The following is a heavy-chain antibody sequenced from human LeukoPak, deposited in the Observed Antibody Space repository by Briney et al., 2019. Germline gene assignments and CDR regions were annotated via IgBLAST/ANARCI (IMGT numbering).Heavy chain of an antibody. Sequence: SETLSLTCTVSGYSISSGYYWGWIRQPPGKGLEWIGYIYYSGSTNYNPSLKSRVTISVDTSKNQFSLKLSSATAADTAVYYCARDWVGYSGYDRHYYMDVWGKGTTVTISS. J-gene: IGHJ6*03. V-gene: IGHV4-38-2*02. CDR1: GYSISSGYY. D-gene: IGHD5-12*01. CDR3: ARDWVGYSGYDRHYYMDV. CDR2: IYYSGST.